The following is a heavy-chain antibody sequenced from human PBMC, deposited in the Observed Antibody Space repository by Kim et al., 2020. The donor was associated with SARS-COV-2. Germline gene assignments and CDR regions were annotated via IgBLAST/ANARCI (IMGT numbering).Heavy chain of an antibody. CDR2: MNPNSGNT. J-gene: IGHJ4*02. V-gene: IGHV1-8*01. Sequence: ASVKVSCKASGYTFTSYDINWVRQATGQGLEWMGWMNPNSGNTGYAQKFHGRVTMTRNTSINTAYMELSSLRSEDTAVYYCARTYDILTGGGYWGQGTLVTVSS. D-gene: IGHD3-9*01. CDR1: GYTFTSYD. CDR3: ARTYDILTGGGY.